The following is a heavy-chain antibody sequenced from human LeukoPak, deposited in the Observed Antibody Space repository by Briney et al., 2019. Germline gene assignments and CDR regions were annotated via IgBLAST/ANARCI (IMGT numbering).Heavy chain of an antibody. Sequence: SETLSLTCTVSGGSISSYYWSWIRQPAGKGLEWIGRIYTSGSTNYNPSLKSRVTMSVDTSKNQFSLKLSSVTAADTAVYYCARGRYNWNHLGYFDYWGQGTLVTVSS. CDR3: ARGRYNWNHLGYFDY. V-gene: IGHV4-4*07. CDR2: IYTSGST. J-gene: IGHJ4*02. CDR1: GGSISSYY. D-gene: IGHD1-20*01.